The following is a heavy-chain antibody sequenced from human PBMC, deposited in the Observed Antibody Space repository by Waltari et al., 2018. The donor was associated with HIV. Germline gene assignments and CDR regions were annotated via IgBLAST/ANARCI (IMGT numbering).Heavy chain of an antibody. J-gene: IGHJ4*02. D-gene: IGHD3-16*01. V-gene: IGHV4-61*02. CDR2: IYTSGNT. CDR3: ARELSDYGATAWFDY. CDR1: RGSISSGISS. Sequence: QVQLQESGPGLVKPSQTLSLTCTVSRGSISSGISSWGLIRHAAGKGLEWIGRIYTSGNTNYRPSLKSRVTISMDTSKNQFSLRLSSVTAADTAVYYCARELSDYGATAWFDYWGRGTLVTVSS.